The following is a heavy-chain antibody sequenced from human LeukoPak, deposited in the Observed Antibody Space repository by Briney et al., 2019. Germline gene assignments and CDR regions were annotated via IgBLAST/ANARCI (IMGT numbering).Heavy chain of an antibody. D-gene: IGHD6-13*01. CDR2: ISSSSYI. V-gene: IGHV3-21*01. CDR3: AGGYSSSWYTFDP. J-gene: IGHJ5*02. CDR1: GFTFSTFA. Sequence: GGSLRLSCAASGFTFSTFAMHWVRLSPGKGLEWVSSISSSSYIYYADSMKGRFTISRDNAKSSVYLQMNSLRAEDTAVYYCAGGYSSSWYTFDPWGQGTLVTVSS.